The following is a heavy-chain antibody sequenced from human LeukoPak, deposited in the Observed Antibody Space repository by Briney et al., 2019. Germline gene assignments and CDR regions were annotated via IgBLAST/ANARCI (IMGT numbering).Heavy chain of an antibody. Sequence: PGGSLRLSCAASGFTFSSYSMNWVRQAPGKGLEWVSSISSSSSYIYYADSVKGRFTISRDNAKNSLYLRMNSLRAGDTAVYYCARVRRDIVATIDDYWGQGTLVTVSS. CDR2: ISSSSSYI. D-gene: IGHD5-12*01. CDR3: ARVRRDIVATIDDY. V-gene: IGHV3-21*01. CDR1: GFTFSSYS. J-gene: IGHJ4*02.